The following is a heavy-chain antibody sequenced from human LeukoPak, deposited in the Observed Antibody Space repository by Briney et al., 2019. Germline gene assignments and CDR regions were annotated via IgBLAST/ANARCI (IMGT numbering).Heavy chain of an antibody. J-gene: IGHJ4*02. CDR3: ARGLRWELPYFDY. Sequence: GGSLRLSGAASGFTFSSYSMNWVRQAPGKGLEWVSYISSSSSTIYYADSVKGRFTISRDNAKNSLYLQMNSLRAEDTAVYYCARGLRWELPYFDYWGQGTLVTVSS. D-gene: IGHD1-26*01. V-gene: IGHV3-48*04. CDR1: GFTFSSYS. CDR2: ISSSSSTI.